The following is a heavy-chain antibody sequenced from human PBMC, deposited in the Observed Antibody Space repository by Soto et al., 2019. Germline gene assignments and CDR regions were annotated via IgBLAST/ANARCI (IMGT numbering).Heavy chain of an antibody. Sequence: ASVKVSCKASGYTFTSYGISWVRQAPGQRLEWMGWISAYNGNTNYAQKLQGRVTMTTDTSTSTAYMELRSLRSDDTAVYYCAREGPMVRGVHSYYYGMDVWGQGTTVTVSS. CDR3: AREGPMVRGVHSYYYGMDV. V-gene: IGHV1-18*01. J-gene: IGHJ6*02. CDR2: ISAYNGNT. CDR1: GYTFTSYG. D-gene: IGHD3-10*01.